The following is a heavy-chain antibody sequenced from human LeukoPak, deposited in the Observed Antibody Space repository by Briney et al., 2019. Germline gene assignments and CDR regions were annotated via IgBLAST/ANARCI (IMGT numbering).Heavy chain of an antibody. D-gene: IGHD1-26*01. V-gene: IGHV3-23*01. CDR2: ISGSGGST. J-gene: IGHJ4*02. CDR3: AKDPIFSGSYGVFDY. Sequence: GGSLRLSCAASGFTFSTYAMNWVRQAPGKGLEWVSVISGSGGSTYYADSVKGRFTISRDNSKNTLYLQMNSLRAGDTAVYYCAKDPIFSGSYGVFDYWGLGTLVTVSS. CDR1: GFTFSTYA.